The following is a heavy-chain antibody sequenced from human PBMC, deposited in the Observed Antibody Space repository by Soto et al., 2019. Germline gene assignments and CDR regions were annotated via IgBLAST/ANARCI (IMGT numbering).Heavy chain of an antibody. Sequence: SETLSLTCTVSGGSISSVDYYWIWIRQPPGKGLEWIGYIYYSGSTYYNPSLKSRVTISVDTSKNQFSLKLSSVTAADTAVYYCAREGLRFLRWSSYWGQGTLGTVSS. CDR3: AREGLRFLRWSSY. J-gene: IGHJ4*02. V-gene: IGHV4-30-4*01. D-gene: IGHD3-3*01. CDR2: IYYSGST. CDR1: GGSISSVDYY.